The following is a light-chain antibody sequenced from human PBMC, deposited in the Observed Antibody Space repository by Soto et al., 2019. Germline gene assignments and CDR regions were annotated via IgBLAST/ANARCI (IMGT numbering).Light chain of an antibody. J-gene: IGLJ1*01. CDR1: SSNIGAGYD. CDR2: GNS. Sequence: QFVLTQPPSESGAPGQRVTISCTGSSSNIGAGYDVHWYQQLPGTAPKLLIFGNSNRPSGVPDRFSGYKSGTSASLAITGLQADDEADYYCQSYDSSLRAYVLGTRTKLTV. CDR3: QSYDSSLRAYV. V-gene: IGLV1-40*01.